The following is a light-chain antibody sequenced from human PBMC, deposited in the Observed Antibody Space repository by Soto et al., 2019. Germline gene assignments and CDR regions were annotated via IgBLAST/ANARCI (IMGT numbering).Light chain of an antibody. V-gene: IGLV1-40*01. Sequence: QSVLTQPPSVSGAPGQRVAISCTGSTSNIGAGYDVHWYQQLPGAAPKVLIYRNTIRPSGVPDRFAGSKSGTSASLAITGLQAEDEADYYCQSYDISLSAWVFGGGTQLTVL. CDR3: QSYDISLSAWV. CDR2: RNT. CDR1: TSNIGAGYD. J-gene: IGLJ2*01.